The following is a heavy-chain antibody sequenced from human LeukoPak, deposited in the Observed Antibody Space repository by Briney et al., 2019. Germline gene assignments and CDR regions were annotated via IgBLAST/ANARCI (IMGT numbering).Heavy chain of an antibody. CDR1: GFTFSDYY. J-gene: IGHJ6*03. CDR2: ISSSGSTI. Sequence: GSLRLSCAASGFTFSDYYMSWIRQAPGKGLEWVSYISSSGSTIYYADSVKGRFTISRDNAKNSLYLQMNSLRAEDTAVYYCARAGRIDYYYYYMDVWGKGTTVTISS. V-gene: IGHV3-11*01. CDR3: ARAGRIDYYYYYMDV.